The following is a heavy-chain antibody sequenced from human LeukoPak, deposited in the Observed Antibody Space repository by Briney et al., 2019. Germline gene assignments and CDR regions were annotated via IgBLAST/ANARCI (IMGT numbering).Heavy chain of an antibody. J-gene: IGHJ4*02. CDR3: ARLLVYGSGAEAFDY. CDR1: GFTFSSYW. V-gene: IGHV3-7*01. Sequence: GGSLRLPCAASGFTFSSYWMTWVRQAPGKGLEWVANIKQDGSEKYYVDSVKGRFTISRDNAKNSLYLQMNSLRDEDTALYYCARLLVYGSGAEAFDYWGQGTLVTVSS. D-gene: IGHD3-10*01. CDR2: IKQDGSEK.